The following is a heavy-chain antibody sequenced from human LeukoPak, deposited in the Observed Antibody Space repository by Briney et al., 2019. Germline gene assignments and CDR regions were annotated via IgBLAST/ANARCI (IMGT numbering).Heavy chain of an antibody. V-gene: IGHV1-8*01. CDR2: MNPNRGNT. D-gene: IGHD2-2*01. Sequence: GSVRVSCKPSGYTFTNYDINWVRQAPGQGVERMGWMNPNRGNTGYAQKFQRRLTMTTNPSISTAYIELSSLGSEDTAVYYCARPHCSNTDCHPPEWFDPWGQGTLVTVSS. CDR1: GYTFTNYD. J-gene: IGHJ5*02. CDR3: ARPHCSNTDCHPPEWFDP.